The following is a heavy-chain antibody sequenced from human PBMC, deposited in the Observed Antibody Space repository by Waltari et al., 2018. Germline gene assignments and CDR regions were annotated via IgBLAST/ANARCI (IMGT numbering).Heavy chain of an antibody. D-gene: IGHD3-22*01. CDR2: FVPEDGET. CDR1: GYTINELS. V-gene: IGHV1-24*01. Sequence: QVQLVQSGAEVKKPGASVKVSCKVSGYTINELSMHGVRPAPGKGLEWMGGFVPEDGETIYAQKFQGRVTMTEDTSTDTAYMELSSLRSEDTAVYYCATLRIVVVWVYMDVWGKGTTVTVSS. J-gene: IGHJ6*03. CDR3: ATLRIVVVWVYMDV.